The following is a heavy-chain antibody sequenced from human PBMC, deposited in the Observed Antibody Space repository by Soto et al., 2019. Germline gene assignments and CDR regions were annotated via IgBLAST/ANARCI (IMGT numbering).Heavy chain of an antibody. CDR3: ASKVEAVGARPSDS. CDR2: ISPILGAT. V-gene: IGHV1-69*08. J-gene: IGHJ4*02. D-gene: IGHD1-26*01. Sequence: QVQLVQSGAEVKKPGSSVKVSCKASGGTFSHYYISWVRQAPGQGLEWMGRISPILGATNYAQKVQGRVTLTADKSEGTAYREGSSLRSEDTAVYYCASKVEAVGARPSDSWGQGTLVTVSS. CDR1: GGTFSHYY.